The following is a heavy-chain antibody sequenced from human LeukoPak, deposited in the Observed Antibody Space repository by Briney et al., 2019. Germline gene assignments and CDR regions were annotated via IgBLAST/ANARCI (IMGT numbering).Heavy chain of an antibody. CDR3: ARSSGFGELFALGVMDV. CDR1: GFTFSSYA. Sequence: GMSLTLSCTASGFTFSSYAMHWVRQAPGKGLEWVTDISYDGSNKYYADSVRGRFTISRDNSKNTLYLQMNSLRAEDTAVYYCARSSGFGELFALGVMDVWGKGTTVTVSS. V-gene: IGHV3-30*04. CDR2: ISYDGSNK. D-gene: IGHD3-10*01. J-gene: IGHJ6*04.